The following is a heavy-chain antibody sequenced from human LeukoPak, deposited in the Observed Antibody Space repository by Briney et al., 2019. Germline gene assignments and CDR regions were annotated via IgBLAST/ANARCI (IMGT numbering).Heavy chain of an antibody. D-gene: IGHD3-3*01. CDR2: IYHSGST. CDR1: GGSISSGGYS. Sequence: SETLSLTCAVSGGSISSGGYSWSWIRQPPGKGLEWIGYIYHSGSTYYNPSLKSRVTISVDRSKNQFSLKLSSVTAADTAVYYCARRRRSGYIDYWGQGTLVTVSS. CDR3: ARRRRSGYIDY. J-gene: IGHJ4*02. V-gene: IGHV4-30-2*01.